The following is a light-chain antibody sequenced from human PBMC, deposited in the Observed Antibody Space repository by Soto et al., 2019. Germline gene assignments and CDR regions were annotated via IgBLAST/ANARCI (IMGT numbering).Light chain of an antibody. CDR3: QVWGTSTDLV. V-gene: IGLV3-21*02. CDR1: NIGRKS. CDR2: DDT. J-gene: IGLJ3*02. Sequence: SYELTQPPSVSVAPGQTARITCGGNNIGRKSVHWYQQKPGRAPMLIVYDDTARPSGIPERFSGSNSGNTATLTVSRVEAGDEADYYCQVWGTSTDLVFGGGTKLTVL.